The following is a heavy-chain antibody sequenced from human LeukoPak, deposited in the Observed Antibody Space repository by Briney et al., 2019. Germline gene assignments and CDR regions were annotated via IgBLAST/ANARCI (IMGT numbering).Heavy chain of an antibody. Sequence: ASAKVSCKASGYTFTSYGISWVRQAPGQGLEWMGWISAYNGNTNYAQKLQGRVTMTTDTSTSTAYMELRSLRSDDTAVYYCARGPRLRYFDWLGVVYYYFDYWGQGTLVTVSS. CDR3: ARGPRLRYFDWLGVVYYYFDY. D-gene: IGHD3-9*01. CDR1: GYTFTSYG. CDR2: ISAYNGNT. J-gene: IGHJ4*02. V-gene: IGHV1-18*01.